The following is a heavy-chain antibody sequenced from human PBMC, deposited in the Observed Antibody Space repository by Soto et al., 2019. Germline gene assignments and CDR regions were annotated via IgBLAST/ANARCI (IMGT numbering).Heavy chain of an antibody. V-gene: IGHV1-69*02. CDR1: GGTFSSYT. J-gene: IGHJ4*02. CDR2: FIPIVGIA. CDR3: ATPGGFGESIDY. Sequence: QVQLVQSGAEVKKPGSSVKVSCKASGGTFSSYTISWVRQAPGQGLEWMGRFIPIVGIANYAQKFQGRVTITADKSTSTAYMELSSLRSEDTAVYYCATPGGFGESIDYWGQGTLVTVSS. D-gene: IGHD3-10*01.